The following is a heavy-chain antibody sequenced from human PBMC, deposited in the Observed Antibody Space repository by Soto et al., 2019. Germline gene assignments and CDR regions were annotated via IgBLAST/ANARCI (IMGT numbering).Heavy chain of an antibody. CDR3: ARGLSGWTFDY. V-gene: IGHV3-23*01. CDR2: INDAGGTI. CDR1: GFNFKNHP. J-gene: IGHJ4*02. Sequence: PGGSLRLSCAAPGFNFKNHPMNSVRQAPGRGLEWVSRINDAGGTIHPAQSLMGPFAISRNNSRTNVYLQMSSLGVEDTAVYFCARGLSGWTFDYWGQGTLVTVSS. D-gene: IGHD6-19*01.